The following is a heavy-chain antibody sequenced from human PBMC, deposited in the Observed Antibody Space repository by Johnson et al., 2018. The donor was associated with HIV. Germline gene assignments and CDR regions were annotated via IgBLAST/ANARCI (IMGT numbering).Heavy chain of an antibody. J-gene: IGHJ3*02. D-gene: IGHD3-22*01. CDR1: GFTFSSYG. V-gene: IGHV3-48*04. Sequence: VQLVESGGGVVQPGRSLRLSCAASGFTFSSYGMHWVRQAPGKGLEWVSYISSSGSTIYYADSVKGRITISRDNAKNSLYLQMNSLRAEDTALYYCARDYYYDSSGYYYGNAFDIWGQGTMVTVSS. CDR2: ISSSGSTI. CDR3: ARDYYYDSSGYYYGNAFDI.